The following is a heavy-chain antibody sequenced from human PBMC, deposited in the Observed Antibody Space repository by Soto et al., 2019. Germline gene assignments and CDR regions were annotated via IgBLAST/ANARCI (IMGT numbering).Heavy chain of an antibody. CDR1: GYTFTSYD. V-gene: IGHV1-8*01. J-gene: IGHJ3*02. CDR3: ARSLHDYIWGSYPSGDAFDI. D-gene: IGHD3-16*01. CDR2: MNPNSGNT. Sequence: ASVKVSCKASGYTFTSYDINWVRQATGQGLEWMGWMNPNSGNTGYAQKFQGRVTMTRNTSISTAYMELSSLRSEDTAVYYCARSLHDYIWGSYPSGDAFDIWGQGTMVTVSS.